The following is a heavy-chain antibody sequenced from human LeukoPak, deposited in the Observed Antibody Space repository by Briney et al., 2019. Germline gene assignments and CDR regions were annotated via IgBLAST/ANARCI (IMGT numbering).Heavy chain of an antibody. CDR3: ARALDSSGYPEDAFDI. CDR2: ISADNGNT. J-gene: IGHJ3*02. CDR1: GYTFTSYG. V-gene: IGHV1-18*01. Sequence: ASVKVSCKASGYTFTSYGISWVRPAPGQGLEWMGWISADNGNTNYAQNYQGRVTMTTDTSTRTAYMDLRSLRSDDTAVYYCARALDSSGYPEDAFDIWGQGTMVTVSS. D-gene: IGHD3-22*01.